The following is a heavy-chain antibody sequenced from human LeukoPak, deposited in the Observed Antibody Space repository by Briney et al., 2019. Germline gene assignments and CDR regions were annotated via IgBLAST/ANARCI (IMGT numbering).Heavy chain of an antibody. J-gene: IGHJ4*02. D-gene: IGHD3-10*01. V-gene: IGHV1-8*01. CDR2: MNPNSGNT. Sequence: GASVKVSCKASGYTFTSYDINWVRQAPGQGLEWMGWMNPNSGNTGYAQKFQGRVTMTRNTSISTAYMELSSLRSEDTAVYYCARGRALWFGLSNFDYWGQGTLVTVSS. CDR1: GYTFTSYD. CDR3: ARGRALWFGLSNFDY.